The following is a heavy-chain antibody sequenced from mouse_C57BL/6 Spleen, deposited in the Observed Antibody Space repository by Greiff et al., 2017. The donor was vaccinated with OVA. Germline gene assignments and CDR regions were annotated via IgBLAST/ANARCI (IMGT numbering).Heavy chain of an antibody. Sequence: QVQLQESGPGLVAPSQSLSITCTVSGFSLTSYGVHWVRQPPGKGLEWLVVIWSDGSTTYNSALKSRLSISKDNSKSQVFLKMNSLQTDDTAMYYCARHGYYGSRRYYAMDYWGQGTSVTVSS. J-gene: IGHJ4*01. CDR3: ARHGYYGSRRYYAMDY. CDR2: IWSDGST. CDR1: GFSLTSYG. D-gene: IGHD1-1*01. V-gene: IGHV2-6-1*01.